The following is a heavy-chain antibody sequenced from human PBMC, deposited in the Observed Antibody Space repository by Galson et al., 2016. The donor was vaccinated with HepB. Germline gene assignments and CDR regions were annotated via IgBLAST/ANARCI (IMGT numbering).Heavy chain of an antibody. Sequence: SLRLSCAASGLTFSRCDMHWVRQATGKGLEWVSAIGTAGDPYYPGSVRGRFTISRENSKTSLYLQMNSLTAGDTAVYYCARGKFDCSGGTCHYYGMDVWGKGTTVTVSS. J-gene: IGHJ6*04. CDR1: GLTFSRCD. V-gene: IGHV3-13*05. D-gene: IGHD2-15*01. CDR2: IGTAGDP. CDR3: ARGKFDCSGGTCHYYGMDV.